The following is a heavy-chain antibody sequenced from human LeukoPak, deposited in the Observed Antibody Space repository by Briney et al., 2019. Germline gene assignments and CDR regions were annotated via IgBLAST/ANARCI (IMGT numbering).Heavy chain of an antibody. CDR1: GDSFSSTHYY. J-gene: IGHJ4*02. V-gene: IGHV4-61*02. CDR2: IYTSGST. CDR3: ARSDGNTIDH. D-gene: IGHD3-9*01. Sequence: PSQTLSLTCTVSGDSFSSTHYYWPWIRQPAGKGLEWIGSIYTSGSTNYNPSLKSRVTISIDTSKNQFSLKLTSVTVADTAVYYCARSDGNTIDHWGQGTLVTVSS.